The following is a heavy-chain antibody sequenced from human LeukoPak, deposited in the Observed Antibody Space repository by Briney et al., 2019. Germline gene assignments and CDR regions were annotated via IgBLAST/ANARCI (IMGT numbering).Heavy chain of an antibody. J-gene: IGHJ4*02. Sequence: ASVKVSCKASGYTFTSCGISWVRQAPGQGLEWMGWISAYNGNTNYAQKLQGRVTMTTDTSTSTAYMELRSLRSDDTAVYYCARGRAWYSSSRGYYFDYWGQGTLVTVSS. CDR1: GYTFTSCG. CDR2: ISAYNGNT. D-gene: IGHD6-13*01. V-gene: IGHV1-18*01. CDR3: ARGRAWYSSSRGYYFDY.